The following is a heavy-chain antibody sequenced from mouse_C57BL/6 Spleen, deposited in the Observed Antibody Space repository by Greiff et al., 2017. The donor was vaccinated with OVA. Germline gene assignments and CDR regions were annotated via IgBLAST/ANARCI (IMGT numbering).Heavy chain of an antibody. J-gene: IGHJ2*01. Sequence: QVQLKESGAELARPGASVKLSCKASGYTFTSYGISWVKQRTGQGLEWIGEIYPRSGNTYYNEKFKGKATLTADKSSSTAYMELRSLTSEDSAVYFCARNDYYSSSHFDYWGKGTTLTGAS. CDR3: ARNDYYSSSHFDY. CDR1: GYTFTSYG. CDR2: IYPRSGNT. V-gene: IGHV1-81*01. D-gene: IGHD1-1*01.